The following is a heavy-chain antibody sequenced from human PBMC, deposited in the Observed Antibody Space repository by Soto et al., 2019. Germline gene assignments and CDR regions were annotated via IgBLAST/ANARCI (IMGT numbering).Heavy chain of an antibody. CDR1: GGSISSYY. CDR2: IYYSGST. V-gene: IGHV4-59*01. J-gene: IGHJ6*02. D-gene: IGHD6-19*01. CDR3: ARVKKAVATRYYYYGMDV. Sequence: SETVSLTCTVSGGSISSYYWSWIRQPPGKGLEWIGYIYYSGSTNYNPSLKSRVTISVDTSKNQFSLKLSSVTAADTAVYYCARVKKAVATRYYYYGMDVWGQGTTVTVSS.